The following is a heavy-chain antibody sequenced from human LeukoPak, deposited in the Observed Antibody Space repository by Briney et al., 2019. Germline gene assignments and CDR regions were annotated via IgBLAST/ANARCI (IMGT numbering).Heavy chain of an antibody. CDR3: ATSYDMGWLIGY. J-gene: IGHJ4*02. Sequence: GGSLRLSCAASGFTFSDYAMNWVRQAPGQGPEWVANIKQDGSEKFYVASVKGRFTISRDNAKNSLYLQMNSLRAEDTALYYCATSYDMGWLIGYWGQGTLVTVSS. D-gene: IGHD3/OR15-3a*01. CDR1: GFTFSDYA. V-gene: IGHV3-7*03. CDR2: IKQDGSEK.